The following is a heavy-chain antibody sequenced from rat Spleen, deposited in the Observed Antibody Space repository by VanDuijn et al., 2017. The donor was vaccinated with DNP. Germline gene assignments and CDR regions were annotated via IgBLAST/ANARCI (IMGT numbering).Heavy chain of an antibody. J-gene: IGHJ3*01. Sequence: QVQLKESGPGLVQPSQTLSLTCTVSGFSLTSYHVHWVRQPPGKGLEWMGRIQSGGISDYNSALKSRLSITRDTSKSQVFLKMNSLQTEDTAIYYCTRDSSFAYWGQGTLVTVSS. CDR3: TRDSSFAY. CDR1: GFSLTSYH. V-gene: IGHV2S1*01. CDR2: IQSGGIS. D-gene: IGHD1-2*01.